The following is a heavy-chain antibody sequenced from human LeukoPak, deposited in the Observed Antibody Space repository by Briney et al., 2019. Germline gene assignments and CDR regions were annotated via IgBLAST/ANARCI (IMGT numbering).Heavy chain of an antibody. Sequence: SETLSLTCTVSGGSISSSSYYWRWIRQPPGKGLEWIGYIYYSGSTNYNPSLKSRVTISVDTSKNQFSLKLSSVTAADTAVYYCARGSGYEIDYWGQGTLVTVSS. CDR3: ARGSGYEIDY. CDR1: GGSISSSSYY. CDR2: IYYSGST. J-gene: IGHJ4*02. V-gene: IGHV4-61*01. D-gene: IGHD5-12*01.